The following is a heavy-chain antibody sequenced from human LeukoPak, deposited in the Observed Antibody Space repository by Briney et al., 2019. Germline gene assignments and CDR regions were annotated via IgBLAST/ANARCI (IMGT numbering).Heavy chain of an antibody. D-gene: IGHD6-19*01. CDR3: ARGSGWLYYFDY. V-gene: IGHV3-74*01. CDR2: INSDGSST. J-gene: IGHJ4*02. CDR1: GFTFSSYW. Sequence: GGSLRLSCAASGFTFSSYWMHWVRQAPGKGLVWVSRINSDGSSTTYADSVKGRFTISRDNAKNTLYLQMNSLRAEDTAVYFCARGSGWLYYFDYWGQGTLVTVSS.